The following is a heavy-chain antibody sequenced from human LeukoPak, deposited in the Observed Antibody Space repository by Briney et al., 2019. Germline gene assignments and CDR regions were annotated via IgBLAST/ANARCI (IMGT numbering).Heavy chain of an antibody. Sequence: GSLRLSCAASGFTFSSYNMNWVRRAPGKGLEWVSYISSGSSTIYYADSVKGRFTISRDNAKNSLYLQMNTLRAEDTAVYCCARWQKFCSGGSCYGGNYYGMDVWGQGTTVTVSS. CDR2: ISSGSSTI. CDR1: GFTFSSYN. V-gene: IGHV3-48*01. J-gene: IGHJ6*02. D-gene: IGHD2-15*01. CDR3: ARWQKFCSGGSCYGGNYYGMDV.